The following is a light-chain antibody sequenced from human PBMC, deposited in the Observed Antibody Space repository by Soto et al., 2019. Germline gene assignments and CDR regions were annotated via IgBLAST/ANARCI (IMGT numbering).Light chain of an antibody. Sequence: EIVLTQSPAALSVSPGQRVTLSCRASQGSGSTLAWYQQKPGQTPRLLIYDSSTRAIGIPTRFTGSRSGTEFTLTINGLQSEDFAVYYCQRYNNRPLTFGGGTKVEIK. CDR2: DSS. CDR3: QRYNNRPLT. J-gene: IGKJ4*01. CDR1: QGSGST. V-gene: IGKV3-15*01.